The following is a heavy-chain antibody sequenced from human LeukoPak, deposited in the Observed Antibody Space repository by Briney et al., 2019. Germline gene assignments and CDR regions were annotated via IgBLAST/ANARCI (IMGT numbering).Heavy chain of an antibody. D-gene: IGHD6-6*01. CDR3: ARVTSSSSLDY. CDR2: IYYSGST. V-gene: IGHV4-59*01. CDR1: GGCISSYY. J-gene: IGHJ4*02. Sequence: SETLSLTCTVSGGCISSYYWSWIRQPPGKGLEWIGYIYYSGSTNYNPSLKSRVTISVDTSKNQFSLKLSSVTAADTAVYYCARVTSSSSLDYWGQGTLVTVSS.